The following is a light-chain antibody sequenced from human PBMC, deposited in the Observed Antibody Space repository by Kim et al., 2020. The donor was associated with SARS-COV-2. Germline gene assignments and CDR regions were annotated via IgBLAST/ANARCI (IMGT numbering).Light chain of an antibody. CDR1: HSICIS. CDR2: DAA. J-gene: IGKJ4*01. CDR3: QQRSKWPRAPS. Sequence: PGEGATLSCRASHSICISLAWYQQTRGQSPRLLIYDAAIRATGIPDRFSDSGSGTDFSHTIGGLEPEDFGVYFCQQRSKWPRAPSFGGGTKVDIK. V-gene: IGKV3-11*01.